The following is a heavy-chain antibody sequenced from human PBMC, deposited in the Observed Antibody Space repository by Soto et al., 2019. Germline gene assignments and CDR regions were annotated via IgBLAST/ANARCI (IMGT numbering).Heavy chain of an antibody. Sequence: QVQLVQSGAEVKKPGASVKVSCKAFGYTFTTYGITWVRQAPGQGLEWMGWINPYNHNTYYAQKIQGRLTMTTDTSTSTAYMELRSLRSDDSAIYYCARAEKWVTGNMGGYWGQGTVVTVSS. CDR1: GYTFTTYG. V-gene: IGHV1-18*04. CDR3: ARAEKWVTGNMGGY. J-gene: IGHJ4*02. D-gene: IGHD1-20*01. CDR2: INPYNHNT.